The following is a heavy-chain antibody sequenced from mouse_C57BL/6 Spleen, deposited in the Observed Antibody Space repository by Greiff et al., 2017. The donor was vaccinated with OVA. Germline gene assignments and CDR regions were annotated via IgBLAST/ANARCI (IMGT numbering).Heavy chain of an antibody. D-gene: IGHD1-1*01. V-gene: IGHV1-15*01. CDR3: TDYYGSSAFDY. CDR1: GYTFTDYE. J-gene: IGHJ2*01. Sequence: QVQLKQSGAELVRPGASVTLSCKASGYTFTDYEMHWVKQTPVHGLEWIGAIDPETGGTAYNQKFKGKAILTADKSSSTAYMELRSLTSEDSAVYYCTDYYGSSAFDYWGQGTTLTVSA. CDR2: IDPETGGT.